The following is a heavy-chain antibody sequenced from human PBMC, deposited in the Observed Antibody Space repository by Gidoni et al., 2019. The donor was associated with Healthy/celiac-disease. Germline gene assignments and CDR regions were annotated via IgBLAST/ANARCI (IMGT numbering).Heavy chain of an antibody. Sequence: EVQLVVSGGGLVQPGGSLRLSCAASGFTFSSYWMSWVRQASGKGLEWVANIKQDGSEKYYVDSVKGRFTISRDNAKNSLYLQMNSLRAEDTAVYYCASSYGGNSEVDYWGQGTLVTVSS. V-gene: IGHV3-7*01. CDR2: IKQDGSEK. D-gene: IGHD2-21*02. CDR3: ASSYGGNSEVDY. J-gene: IGHJ4*02. CDR1: GFTFSSYW.